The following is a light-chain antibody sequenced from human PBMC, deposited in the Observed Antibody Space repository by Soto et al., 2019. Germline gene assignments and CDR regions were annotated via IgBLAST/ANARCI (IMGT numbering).Light chain of an antibody. V-gene: IGKV1-5*03. CDR2: KAS. J-gene: IGKJ4*01. Sequence: DIQMTQSPSTLSASVGDRVTVTCRASQTIISWLSWYQQKPGKAPKLLIYKASTLKSGVPSRFSGSGSGTDFTLTISSLEAEDVAFYWCQQYFDVPFTFGGGTKVDIK. CDR1: QTIISW. CDR3: QQYFDVPFT.